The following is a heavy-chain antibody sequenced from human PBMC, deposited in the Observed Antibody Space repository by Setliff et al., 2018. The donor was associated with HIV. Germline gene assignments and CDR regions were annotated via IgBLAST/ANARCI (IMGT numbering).Heavy chain of an antibody. CDR2: ISGSAGTT. D-gene: IGHD3-22*01. J-gene: IGHJ4*02. CDR3: TTTFHRDSSGSY. Sequence: GGSLRLSCAASGFTFSNYAMSWVRQAPGKGLEWVSGISGSAGTTYYADSVKGRFTISRDNSKNTLYLQMNSRRAEDTAVYYCTTTFHRDSSGSYWGQGTLVTVSS. V-gene: IGHV3-23*01. CDR1: GFTFSNYA.